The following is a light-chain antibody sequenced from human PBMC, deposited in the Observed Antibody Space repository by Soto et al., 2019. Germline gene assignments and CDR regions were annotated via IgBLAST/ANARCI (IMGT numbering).Light chain of an antibody. CDR2: EVS. CDR3: SSYTTSTSAFVV. J-gene: IGLJ2*01. V-gene: IGLV2-18*02. Sequence: QSALTQPPSVSGSPEQSVTISCTGTSSDVGSYNLVSWYQQHPGKAPKLMIYEVSNRPSGVPDRFSGSKSGNTASLTISGLQAEDEAVYHCSSYTTSTSAFVVFGGGTKVTVL. CDR1: SSDVGSYNL.